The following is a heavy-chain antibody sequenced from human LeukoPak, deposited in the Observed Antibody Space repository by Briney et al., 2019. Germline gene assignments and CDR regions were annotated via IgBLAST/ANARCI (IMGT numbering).Heavy chain of an antibody. Sequence: GIIHPSSGSTSYAQKXXGRVTLTRDTSTSTVYMELISLRSEDTAVYYCARDSSXXXLADPWGQGTLVTXSS. CDR3: ARDSSXXXLADP. V-gene: IGHV1-46*01. D-gene: IGHD2-2*01. J-gene: IGHJ5*02. CDR2: IHPSSGST.